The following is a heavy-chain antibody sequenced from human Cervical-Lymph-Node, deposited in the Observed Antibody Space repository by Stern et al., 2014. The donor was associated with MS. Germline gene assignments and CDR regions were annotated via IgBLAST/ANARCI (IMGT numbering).Heavy chain of an antibody. J-gene: IGHJ4*02. Sequence: MQLVESGGGVVQPGRSLRLSCAASGFTFSSYGMHWVRQAPGKGLEWVAVISYDGSNKYYADSVKGRFTISRDNSKNTLYLQMNSLRAEDTAVYYCAKEEDYYDSSGYDYWGQGTLVTVSS. CDR3: AKEEDYYDSSGYDY. D-gene: IGHD3-22*01. CDR2: ISYDGSNK. CDR1: GFTFSSYG. V-gene: IGHV3-30*18.